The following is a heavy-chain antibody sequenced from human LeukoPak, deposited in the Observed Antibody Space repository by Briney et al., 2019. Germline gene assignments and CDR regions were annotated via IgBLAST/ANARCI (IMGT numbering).Heavy chain of an antibody. CDR1: GGSFSGYY. J-gene: IGHJ4*02. CDR2: INHSGST. Sequence: PSETLSLTCAVYGGSFSGYYWSWLRQPPGKGLEWIGEINHSGSTNYNPSLKSRVTISVDKSKNQFSLKLSSVTAADTAVYYCASIDSGAEYRGIAVAGTLDYWGQGTLVTASS. CDR3: ASIDSGAEYRGIAVAGTLDY. V-gene: IGHV4-34*01. D-gene: IGHD6-19*01.